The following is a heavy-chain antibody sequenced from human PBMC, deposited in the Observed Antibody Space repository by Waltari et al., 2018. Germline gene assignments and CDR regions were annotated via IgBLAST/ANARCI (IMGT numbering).Heavy chain of an antibody. D-gene: IGHD6-6*01. J-gene: IGHJ4*02. CDR3: ARDWYSSSNLDY. CDR1: GFTFSSYW. CDR2: INTDGSST. V-gene: IGHV3-74*01. Sequence: EVQLVESGGGLVQPGGSLRPSCAASGFTFSSYWMHWARQAPGKGLVWVSRINTDGSSTSYADSVKGRFTISRDNAKNTLYLQMNSLRAEDTAVYYCARDWYSSSNLDYWGQGTLVTVSS.